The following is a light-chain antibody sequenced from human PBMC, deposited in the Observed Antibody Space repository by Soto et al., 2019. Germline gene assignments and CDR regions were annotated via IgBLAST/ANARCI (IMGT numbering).Light chain of an antibody. CDR2: AAS. J-gene: IGKJ4*01. Sequence: EIVMTQSPATLSVSQGERATLSCRASESVYSNLAWYQQKPGQAPTLLIFAASTRATGIPARFSGSGSGTEFTLTISSLQSEDFAVYYCQQYAKWPLTFGGGTKVVIK. CDR1: ESVYSN. CDR3: QQYAKWPLT. V-gene: IGKV3-15*01.